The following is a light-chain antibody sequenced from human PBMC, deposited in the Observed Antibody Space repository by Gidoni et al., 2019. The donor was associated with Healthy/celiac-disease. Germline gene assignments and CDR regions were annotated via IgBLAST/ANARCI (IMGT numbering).Light chain of an antibody. CDR1: QDISNY. V-gene: IGKV1-33*01. CDR2: DAS. Sequence: DIQMTQSPSSLSAPVGDRVTITCQASQDISNYLNWYQQKPGKAPKLLIYDASNLETGVPSRFSGSGSGTDFTFTISSLQPEDIATYYCQQYDNIPFTFGPGTKVDIK. J-gene: IGKJ3*01. CDR3: QQYDNIPFT.